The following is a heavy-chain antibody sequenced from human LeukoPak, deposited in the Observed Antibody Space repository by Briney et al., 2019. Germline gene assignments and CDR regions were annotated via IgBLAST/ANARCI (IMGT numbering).Heavy chain of an antibody. V-gene: IGHV3-23*05. CDR2: VNSGGDT. CDR3: AKSFGPESGYDLFSFDF. D-gene: IGHD5-12*01. J-gene: IGHJ4*02. CDR1: GFRFSSYA. Sequence: PGGSLRLSCAASGFRFSSYAMGWVRQAPGKGLEWVSGVNSGGDTHYVGSVKGRFTVSRDNSQNTLYMQMNSLRAEDTAIYYCAKSFGPESGYDLFSFDFWGQGTLVTVSS.